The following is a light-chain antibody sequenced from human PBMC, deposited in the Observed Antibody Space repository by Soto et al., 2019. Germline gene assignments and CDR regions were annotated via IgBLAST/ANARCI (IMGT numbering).Light chain of an antibody. CDR1: QTISSW. CDR3: QQYNSGYT. V-gene: IGKV1-5*03. Sequence: DIQMTQSPSTLSASVGDRVTITCRASQTISSWLAWFQQKPGKAPKLLIYKASTLEGGVPSRFSGSGSGKEFTLTISSLQPEDFSNYYCQQYNSGYTFGQGNKLEI. J-gene: IGKJ2*01. CDR2: KAS.